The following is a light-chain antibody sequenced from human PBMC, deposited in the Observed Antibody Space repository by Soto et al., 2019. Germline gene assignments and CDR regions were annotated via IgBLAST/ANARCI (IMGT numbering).Light chain of an antibody. CDR2: GAS. CDR3: QQHYKWPPWT. CDR1: QNISTN. V-gene: IGKV3-15*01. Sequence: EILMTQSPATLSVSPGERATLSCRASQNISTNLVWYQQKPRQAPRLLRFGASTRATGVPARFSSSGSGTAYTLPLSSLQYEDFSVYYCQQHYKWPPWTFGLGTKVQIK. J-gene: IGKJ1*01.